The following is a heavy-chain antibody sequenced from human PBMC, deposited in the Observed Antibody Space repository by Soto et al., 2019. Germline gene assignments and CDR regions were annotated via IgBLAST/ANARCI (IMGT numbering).Heavy chain of an antibody. Sequence: SETLSLTCTVSGGSISSYYWSWIRQPPGKGLEWIGYIYYSGSTNYNPSLKSRVTISVDTSKNQFSLKLSSVTAADTAVYYCARAQYYDILTGYYPGLSSQLDRYYFDYWGQGTLVTVSS. CDR2: IYYSGST. CDR3: ARAQYYDILTGYYPGLSSQLDRYYFDY. D-gene: IGHD3-9*01. CDR1: GGSISSYY. V-gene: IGHV4-59*01. J-gene: IGHJ4*02.